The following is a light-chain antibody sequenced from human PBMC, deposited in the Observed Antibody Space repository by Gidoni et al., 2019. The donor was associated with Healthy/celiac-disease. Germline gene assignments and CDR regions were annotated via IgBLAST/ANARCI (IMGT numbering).Light chain of an antibody. Sequence: DIVFTQSPRTLSLSPWERATLSCRASQSVSSSYLAWYQQKPGQAPRLLIYGASSRATGIADRFSGSGSGTDITLTISRLEPGDFAVYYCQQYGSSPPWTFGQGTKVEIK. CDR3: QQYGSSPPWT. J-gene: IGKJ1*01. CDR2: GAS. V-gene: IGKV3-20*01. CDR1: QSVSSSY.